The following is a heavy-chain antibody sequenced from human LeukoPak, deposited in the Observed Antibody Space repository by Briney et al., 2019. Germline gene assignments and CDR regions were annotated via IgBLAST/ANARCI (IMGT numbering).Heavy chain of an antibody. J-gene: IGHJ4*02. CDR1: GYTFSSYG. Sequence: QPGRCLRLSWAASGYTFSSYGMHWVRQAPGKGLEWVAVIWYDGSNKYYADSVKGRFTISRDNSKNTLYLQMNSLRAEDTAVYYCAREMGATKAFDYWGQGTLVTVSS. D-gene: IGHD1-26*01. CDR2: IWYDGSNK. CDR3: AREMGATKAFDY. V-gene: IGHV3-33*01.